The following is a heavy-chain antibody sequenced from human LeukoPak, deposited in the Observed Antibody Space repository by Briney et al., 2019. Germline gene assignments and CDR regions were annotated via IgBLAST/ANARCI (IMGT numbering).Heavy chain of an antibody. CDR3: ARGPPLDLRRKWLLDY. CDR2: INHSGST. J-gene: IGHJ4*02. D-gene: IGHD5-12*01. V-gene: IGHV4-34*01. CDR1: GGSLSGYY. Sequence: SETPSLTCAVHGGSLSGYYLSWIRQPPGKGLEWIGEINHSGSTNYNPSLKSRVTISVDTSKNQFSLKLSSVTAADTAVYYCARGPPLDLRRKWLLDYWGQGTLVTVSS.